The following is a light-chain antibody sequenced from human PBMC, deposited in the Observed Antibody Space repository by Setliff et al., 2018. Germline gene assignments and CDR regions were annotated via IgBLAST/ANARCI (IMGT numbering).Light chain of an antibody. CDR3: SSYTSSNTYVI. CDR2: DVS. J-gene: IGLJ2*01. V-gene: IGLV2-14*03. CDR1: SSDVGGYNY. Sequence: QSVLTQPASVSGSPGQSITISCTGTSSDVGGYNYVSWYQQHPGKAPTLMIYDVSKRPSGVSNRFSGSKSGSTASLTISGLQAEDEADYYCSSYTSSNTYVIFGGGTK.